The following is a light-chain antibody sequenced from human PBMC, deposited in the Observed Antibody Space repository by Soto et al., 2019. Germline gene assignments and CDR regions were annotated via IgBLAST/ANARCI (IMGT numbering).Light chain of an antibody. Sequence: DIQMTQSPSTLSASVGDRVTITCRASQTISSWLAWYQQKPGKAPKLLIYKASSLESGVPSRFSGSGSGTDFTLTISRLEPEDFAVYYCQQYASLPEWTFGQGTKVEIK. CDR2: KAS. CDR1: QTISSW. CDR3: QQYASLPEWT. V-gene: IGKV1-5*03. J-gene: IGKJ1*01.